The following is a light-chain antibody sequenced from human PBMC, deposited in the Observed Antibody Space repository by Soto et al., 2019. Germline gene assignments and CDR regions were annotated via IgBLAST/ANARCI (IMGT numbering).Light chain of an antibody. CDR1: QSVSSSY. V-gene: IGKV3-20*01. Sequence: EIVLTQSPGTLSLSQGERATLSCRASQSVSSSYLAWYQQKPGQAPRLLIYGASSRATGIPDRFSVSGSGTDFTLTISRLEPEDFAVYYCQQYGSSPFTCGPGTKVEIK. J-gene: IGKJ3*01. CDR3: QQYGSSPFT. CDR2: GAS.